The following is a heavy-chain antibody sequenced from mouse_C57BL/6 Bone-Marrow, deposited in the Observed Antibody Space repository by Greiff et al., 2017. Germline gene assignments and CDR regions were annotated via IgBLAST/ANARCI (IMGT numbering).Heavy chain of an antibody. CDR3: ARQGPHAMDY. CDR2: ISNGGGST. J-gene: IGHJ4*01. V-gene: IGHV5-12*01. Sequence: EVMLVESGGGLVQPGGSLKLSCAASGFTFSDYYMYWVRQTPEKGLEWVAYISNGGGSTYYPDTVKGRFTISRDNAKNTLYLQMSRLKSEDTAMYDSARQGPHAMDYGGQGTSVTVSS. CDR1: GFTFSDYY.